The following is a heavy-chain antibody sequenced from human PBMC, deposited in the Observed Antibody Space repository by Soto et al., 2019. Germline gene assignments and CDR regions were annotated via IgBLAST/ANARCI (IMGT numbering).Heavy chain of an antibody. D-gene: IGHD3-10*01. J-gene: IGHJ6*03. CDR2: IIPILGIA. Sequence: QVQLVHSGAEVKKPGSSVKVSCKASGGTFSSYTISWVRQAPGQGLEWMGRIIPILGIANYAQKFQGRVTITADKSTSTAYMELSSLRSEDTAVYYCASLSITMVRGVTTYYYYYMDVWGKGTTVTVSS. CDR3: ASLSITMVRGVTTYYYYYMDV. CDR1: GGTFSSYT. V-gene: IGHV1-69*02.